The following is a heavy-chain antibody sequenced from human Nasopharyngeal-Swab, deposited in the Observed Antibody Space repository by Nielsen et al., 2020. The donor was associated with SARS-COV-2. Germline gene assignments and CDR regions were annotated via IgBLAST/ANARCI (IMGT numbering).Heavy chain of an antibody. Sequence: GESLKISCAASRFTFSSYAMHWVRQAPGKGLEWVALISYDGSNKYYADSVKGRFTISRDNSKNTLYLQMNSLRAEDTAVYYCARAVGSGMDVWGQGTTVTVSS. J-gene: IGHJ6*02. CDR2: ISYDGSNK. V-gene: IGHV3-30-3*01. D-gene: IGHD2-15*01. CDR1: RFTFSSYA. CDR3: ARAVGSGMDV.